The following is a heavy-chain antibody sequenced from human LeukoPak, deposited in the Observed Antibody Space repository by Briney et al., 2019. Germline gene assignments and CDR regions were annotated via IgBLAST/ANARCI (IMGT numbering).Heavy chain of an antibody. J-gene: IGHJ4*02. CDR1: GFTFDDYA. D-gene: IGHD2-21*02. CDR3: AKEQLAYCGGDCYSAIDY. CDR2: ISWNSGSI. V-gene: IGHV3-9*01. Sequence: PGGSLRLSCAASGFTFDDYAMHWVRQAPGKGLEWVSGISWNSGSIGYADSVKGRFTISRDNAKNSLYLQMNSLRAEDTALYYCAKEQLAYCGGDCYSAIDYWGQGTLVTVSS.